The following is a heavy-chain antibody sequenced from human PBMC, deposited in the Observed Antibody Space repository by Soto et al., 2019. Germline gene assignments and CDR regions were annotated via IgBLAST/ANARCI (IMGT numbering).Heavy chain of an antibody. CDR3: ARDDARYCSSTSCVTNYYGMEV. Sequence: HPXGSLRLSCASSVFTFSSYAMHCVRQSPGKWLEWVAVISYDGSNKYCADSVKGRFTISRDNSENTLYLQMNSLRAEDTAVYYCARDDARYCSSTSCVTNYYGMEVWGQGTTVIVSS. V-gene: IGHV3-30-3*01. CDR1: VFTFSSYA. D-gene: IGHD2-2*01. J-gene: IGHJ6*01. CDR2: ISYDGSNK.